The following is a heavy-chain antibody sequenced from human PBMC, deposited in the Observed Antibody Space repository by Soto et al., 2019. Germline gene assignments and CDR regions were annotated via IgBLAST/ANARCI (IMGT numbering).Heavy chain of an antibody. J-gene: IGHJ4*02. CDR3: AKDWVGGSNKYYFEY. V-gene: IGHV3-30*18. Sequence: PGGSLRLSCVASGFTFRDYGMHWVRQAPGKGLEWVAGISHHGLKEHYADSVEGRFTISRDNSKKTVYRQLNSLRGDDTAVYYCAKDWVGGSNKYYFEYWGQGTLVTVSS. D-gene: IGHD1-26*01. CDR1: GFTFRDYG. CDR2: ISHHGLKE.